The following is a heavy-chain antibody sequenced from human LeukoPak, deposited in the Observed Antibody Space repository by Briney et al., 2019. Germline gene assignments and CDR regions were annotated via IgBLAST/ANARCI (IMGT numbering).Heavy chain of an antibody. J-gene: IGHJ6*03. Sequence: GGSLRLSCAASGFTFSSYGMSWVRQAPGKGLEWVSAISGSGGSTYYADSVKGRFTISRDNSKNTLYLQMNSLRAEDTAVYYCAKDASYYYGSGSYYDYYYYYMDVWGKGTTVTISS. V-gene: IGHV3-23*01. CDR3: AKDASYYYGSGSYYDYYYYYMDV. D-gene: IGHD3-10*01. CDR2: ISGSGGST. CDR1: GFTFSSYG.